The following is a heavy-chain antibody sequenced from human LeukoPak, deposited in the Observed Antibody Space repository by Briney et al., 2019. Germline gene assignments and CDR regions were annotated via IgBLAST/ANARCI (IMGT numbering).Heavy chain of an antibody. J-gene: IGHJ4*02. CDR3: ARGRYGSGSYYDDC. V-gene: IGHV4-34*01. Sequence: SETLSLTCAVYGGSFSGYYWSWIRQPPGKGLEWIGEINHSGSTNYNPSLKSRVTISVDTSKNQFSLKLSSVTAADTAVYYCARGRYGSGSYYDDCWGQGTLVTVSS. CDR1: GGSFSGYY. D-gene: IGHD3-10*01. CDR2: INHSGST.